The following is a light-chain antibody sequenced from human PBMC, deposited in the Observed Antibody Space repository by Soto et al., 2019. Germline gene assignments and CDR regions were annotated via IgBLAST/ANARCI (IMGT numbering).Light chain of an antibody. V-gene: IGKV1-39*01. J-gene: IGKJ4*01. CDR1: QSVGTW. CDR3: QHGYRTPLT. CDR2: AAS. Sequence: IRKTQSPSSLYDSLGGSVTITCRASQSVGTWVAWYQQKPGKAPNLLIYAASTLKSGVPSRFSGSGSGTDFTLTISTLQPEDFATYFCQHGYRTPLTFGRGTEVDIK.